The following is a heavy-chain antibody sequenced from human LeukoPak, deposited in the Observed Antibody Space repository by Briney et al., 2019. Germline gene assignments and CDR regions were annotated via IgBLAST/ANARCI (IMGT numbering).Heavy chain of an antibody. Sequence: PGGSLRLSCAASGFTFSSYNMNWVRQAPGKGLEWVSSISSSSRYIYYADSVKGRFTISRDNAKNSLYLQMNSLRAEDTAVYYCARIHSNYPFDIWGQGTMVTVSS. CDR2: ISSSSRYI. J-gene: IGHJ3*02. CDR1: GFTFSSYN. V-gene: IGHV3-21*01. CDR3: ARIHSNYPFDI. D-gene: IGHD4-11*01.